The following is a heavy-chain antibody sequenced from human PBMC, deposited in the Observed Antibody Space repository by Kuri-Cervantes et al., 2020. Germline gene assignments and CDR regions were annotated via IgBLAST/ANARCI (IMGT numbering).Heavy chain of an antibody. D-gene: IGHD3-22*01. CDR3: ARDWFGYDSSGYTG. Sequence: LSLTCAASGFTFSSYAMHWVRQAPGKGLEWVAVISYDGSNKYYADSVKGRFTISRDNAKNSLYLQMNSLRAEDTAVYYCARDWFGYDSSGYTGWGQGTLVTVSS. CDR2: ISYDGSNK. J-gene: IGHJ4*02. CDR1: GFTFSSYA. V-gene: IGHV3-30-3*01.